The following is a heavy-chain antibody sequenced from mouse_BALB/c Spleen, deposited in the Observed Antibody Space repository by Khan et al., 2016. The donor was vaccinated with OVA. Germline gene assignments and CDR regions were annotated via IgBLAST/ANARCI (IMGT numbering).Heavy chain of an antibody. Sequence: QVQLQQPGAELVKAGASVKMSCKASGYTFTSYWMHWVKQRLGQGLEWFAETNPTNGRTYYNEKFKSKATLTVDKSSSTAYMLLSGPTFDDSAVYYWARMKKIVATDFDYWGQGTTLTVSS. CDR2: TNPTNGRT. CDR3: ARMKKIVATDFDY. V-gene: IGHV1S81*02. CDR1: GYTFTSYW. D-gene: IGHD1-1*01. J-gene: IGHJ2*01.